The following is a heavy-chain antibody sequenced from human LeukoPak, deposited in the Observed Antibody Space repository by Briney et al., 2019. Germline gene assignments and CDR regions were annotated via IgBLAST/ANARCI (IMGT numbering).Heavy chain of an antibody. CDR2: IYVRGTT. CDR3: AKGALWELPPDYFDH. CDR1: GGSFSDYY. V-gene: IGHV4-4*07. Sequence: PSESLSLTCTVSGGSFSDYYWTWIRQPAGKGLEWIGRIYVRGTTDYNPSLRGRITMSIDTSKNQFSLELSSVTAADTAVCYCAKGALWELPPDYFDHWGQGALVTVSS. J-gene: IGHJ4*02. D-gene: IGHD1-26*01.